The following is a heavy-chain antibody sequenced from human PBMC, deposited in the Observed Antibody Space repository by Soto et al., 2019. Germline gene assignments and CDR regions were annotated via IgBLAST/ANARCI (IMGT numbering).Heavy chain of an antibody. Sequence: EVLLVESGGDLVQPGGSLRLSCGASGFTFSSYDMHWVRQATGKGLEWVSAIGVAGDTHYPDSVRGRFTISRENAKNSLYLQMNGLRAGDTAVYYCARRHGPGGLDVWGQGTTVTVSS. D-gene: IGHD4-17*01. CDR1: GFTFSSYD. CDR2: IGVAGDT. J-gene: IGHJ6*02. CDR3: ARRHGPGGLDV. V-gene: IGHV3-13*04.